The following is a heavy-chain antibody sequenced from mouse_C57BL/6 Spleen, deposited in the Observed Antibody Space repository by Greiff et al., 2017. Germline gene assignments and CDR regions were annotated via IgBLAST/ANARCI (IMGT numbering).Heavy chain of an antibody. CDR1: GYTFTGYW. CDR3: ASRLITTVVATEN. D-gene: IGHD1-1*01. Sequence: QVQLQQSGAELMKPGASVKLSCKATGYTFTGYWIEWVKQRPGHGLEWIGEILPGSGSTNYNEKFKGKATFTADTSSNTAYMQLSSLTTENSANYYCASRLITTVVATENWGQGTTLTVSS. J-gene: IGHJ2*01. V-gene: IGHV1-9*01. CDR2: ILPGSGST.